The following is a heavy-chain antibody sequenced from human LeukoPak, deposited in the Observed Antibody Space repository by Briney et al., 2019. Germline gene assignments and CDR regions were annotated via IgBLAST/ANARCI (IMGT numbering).Heavy chain of an antibody. CDR1: GYSFTSYW. CDR3: ATRQRIVAAAGDDY. CDR2: IDPSDSYT. J-gene: IGHJ4*02. V-gene: IGHV5-10-1*01. D-gene: IGHD6-13*01. Sequence: PGESLKISCKGSGYSFTSYWISWVRQMPGKGLEWMGRIDPSDSYTNYSPSFQGHVTISADKSISTAYLQWSSLKASDTAMYYCATRQRIVAAAGDDYWGQGTLVTVSS.